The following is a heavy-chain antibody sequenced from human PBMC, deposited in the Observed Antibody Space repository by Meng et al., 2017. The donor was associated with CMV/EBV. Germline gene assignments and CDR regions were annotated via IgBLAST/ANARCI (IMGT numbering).Heavy chain of an antibody. J-gene: IGHJ4*02. CDR3: AREGYYDSSGYYGGYYFDY. V-gene: IGHV4-34*01. CDR1: SFSGYY. Sequence: SFSGYYWSWIRQPPGKGLEWIGEINHSGSTNYNPSLKSRVTISVDTSKNQFSLKLSSVTAADTAVYYCAREGYYDSSGYYGGYYFDYWGQRTLVTVSS. CDR2: INHSGST. D-gene: IGHD3-22*01.